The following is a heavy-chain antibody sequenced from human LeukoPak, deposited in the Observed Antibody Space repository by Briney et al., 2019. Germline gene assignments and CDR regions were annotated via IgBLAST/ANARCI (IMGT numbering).Heavy chain of an antibody. D-gene: IGHD1-14*01. CDR2: IDTSSNL. J-gene: IGHJ4*02. Sequence: PGGSLRLSCAASAFTFSTYNMNWVRQAPGKGLEWVSSIDTSSNLYYADSVKGRFTISRDNAKNSLYPQMNSLRAEDTAVYYCSSREPAGIWGQGTLVTVSS. CDR1: AFTFSTYN. CDR3: SSREPAGI. V-gene: IGHV3-21*01.